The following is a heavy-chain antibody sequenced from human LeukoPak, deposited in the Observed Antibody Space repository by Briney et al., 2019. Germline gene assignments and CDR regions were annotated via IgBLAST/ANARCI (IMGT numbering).Heavy chain of an antibody. J-gene: IGHJ4*02. CDR2: MNPNSGNT. CDR3: ARGASRSFDY. V-gene: IGHV1-8*01. Sequence: ASVKVSCKASGYTFTTYDINWVRQAPGQGLEWMGWMNPNSGNTDYVRKFQGRVTLTRDTSISTAYMELSSLRSEDTAVYYCARGASRSFDYWGQGTLVTVSS. CDR1: GYTFTTYD.